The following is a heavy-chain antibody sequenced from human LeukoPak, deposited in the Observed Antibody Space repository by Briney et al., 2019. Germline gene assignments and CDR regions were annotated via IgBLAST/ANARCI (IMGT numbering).Heavy chain of an antibody. CDR3: ARRSGGRRGYFDY. Sequence: PSETLSLTCTVSGVSISSYYWSWLRQPPGKGLEWIGYIYYSGSTNYNPSLKSRVTISVDTSKNQFSLKLSSVTAADTAVYYCARRSGGRRGYFDYWGQGTLVTVSS. D-gene: IGHD2-15*01. CDR2: IYYSGST. V-gene: IGHV4-59*01. CDR1: GVSISSYY. J-gene: IGHJ4*02.